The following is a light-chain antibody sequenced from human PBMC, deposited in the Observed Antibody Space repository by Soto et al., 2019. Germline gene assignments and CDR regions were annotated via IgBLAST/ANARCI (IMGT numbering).Light chain of an antibody. CDR1: SSNIGANFD. CDR2: GNT. V-gene: IGLV1-40*01. J-gene: IGLJ1*01. CDR3: QSYDSSLRAYV. Sequence: QSVLTQPPSVRGAPGQRVTISCTRSSSNIGANFDVGWFQHLPGSAPKVLIYGNTNRPSGVPARFSGSKSGNSASLAITGLQADDEADYYCQSYDSSLRAYVFGSGTKV.